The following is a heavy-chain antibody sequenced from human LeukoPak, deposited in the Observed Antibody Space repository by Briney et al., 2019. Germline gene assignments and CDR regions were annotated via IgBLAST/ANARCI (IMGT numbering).Heavy chain of an antibody. D-gene: IGHD6-19*01. CDR1: GGSISSGDYY. J-gene: IGHJ5*02. Sequence: SQTLSLTCIVSGGSISSGDYYWSWIRQPPGKGLEWIGYIYYSGSTYYNPSLKSRVTISVDTSKNQFSLKLSSVTAADTAVYYCARDQAVAGVDPWGQGTLVTVSS. V-gene: IGHV4-30-4*01. CDR3: ARDQAVAGVDP. CDR2: IYYSGST.